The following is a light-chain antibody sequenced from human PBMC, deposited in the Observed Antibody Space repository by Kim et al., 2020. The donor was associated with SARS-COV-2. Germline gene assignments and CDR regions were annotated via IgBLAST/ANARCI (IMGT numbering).Light chain of an antibody. CDR1: SSDVGGYNY. CDR2: DVS. V-gene: IGLV2-14*01. CDR3: SSYTSSSTSYV. J-gene: IGLJ1*01. Sequence: QSALTQPASVSGSPGQPITISCTGTSSDVGGYNYVSWYQQHPGKAPKLMIYDVSKRPSGVSNRFSGSKSGNTASLTISGLQAEDEADYYCSSYTSSSTSYVFGTGTKVTVL.